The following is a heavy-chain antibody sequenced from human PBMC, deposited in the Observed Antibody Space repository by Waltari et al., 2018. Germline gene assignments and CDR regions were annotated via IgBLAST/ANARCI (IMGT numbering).Heavy chain of an antibody. CDR2: INHSGST. Sequence: QVQLQQWGAGLLKPSETLSLTCAVYGGSFSGSYWSWIRQPPGKGLEWIGEINHSGSTNYKPSLKSRVTISVDTSKNQFSLKLSSVTAADTAVYYCARGHGYSGYGAWFDPWGQGTLVTVSS. CDR1: GGSFSGSY. D-gene: IGHD5-12*01. CDR3: ARGHGYSGYGAWFDP. J-gene: IGHJ5*02. V-gene: IGHV4-34*01.